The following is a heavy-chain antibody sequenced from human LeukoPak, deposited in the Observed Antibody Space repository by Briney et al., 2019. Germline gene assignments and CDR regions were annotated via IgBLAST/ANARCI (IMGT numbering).Heavy chain of an antibody. D-gene: IGHD3-16*01. V-gene: IGHV1-8*03. CDR2: INPNSGNT. J-gene: IGHJ4*02. CDR1: GYTFTSYD. CDR3: ARNFGGLGY. Sequence: ASVKVSCKASGYTFTSYDINWVRQATGQGLEWMGWINPNSGNTGYAQKFQGRVTITRNISISTVYLELSSLRSEDTAVYYCARNFGGLGYWGQGTLVTVSS.